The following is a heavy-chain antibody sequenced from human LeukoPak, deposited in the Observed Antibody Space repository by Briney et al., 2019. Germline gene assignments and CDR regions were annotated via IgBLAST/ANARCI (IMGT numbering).Heavy chain of an antibody. J-gene: IGHJ4*02. V-gene: IGHV4-59*08. CDR3: ASNYYGSGSLDY. CDR1: SASISSYY. CDR2: IYYSGST. Sequence: SGTLSLTCTVSSASISSYYWTWIRQPPGKELEWIGYIYYSGSTNYNPSLKSRVTISVDTSKNQFSLKLSSVTAADTAVYYCASNYYGSGSLDYWGQGTLVTVSS. D-gene: IGHD3-10*01.